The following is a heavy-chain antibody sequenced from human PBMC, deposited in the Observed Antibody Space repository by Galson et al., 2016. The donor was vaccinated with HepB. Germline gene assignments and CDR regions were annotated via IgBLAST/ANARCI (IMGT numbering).Heavy chain of an antibody. Sequence: SVKVSCKASGYTFTTYGISWVRQAPGQGLEWMGWITTVTGNTNYAQKFQGRVTMTTDTSTNTAYMELRSLRSDDTAVYYCARARDYYFSSMDVWGQGTTVTVSS. CDR2: ITTVTGNT. J-gene: IGHJ6*02. V-gene: IGHV1-18*01. CDR3: ARARDYYFSSMDV. CDR1: GYTFTTYG.